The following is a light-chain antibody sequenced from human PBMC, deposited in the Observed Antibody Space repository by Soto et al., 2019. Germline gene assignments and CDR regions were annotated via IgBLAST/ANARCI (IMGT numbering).Light chain of an antibody. CDR3: QQYNNWPST. Sequence: EIVMTQSPATLSVSPGERATLSCRASQSVSSNLAWYQQKPGQAPRLLIYDTSTRTTGIPARFSGSGSGTEFTLIISSLQSEDFAVYHCQQYNNWPSTFGGGTTVEIK. V-gene: IGKV3-15*01. CDR1: QSVSSN. J-gene: IGKJ4*01. CDR2: DTS.